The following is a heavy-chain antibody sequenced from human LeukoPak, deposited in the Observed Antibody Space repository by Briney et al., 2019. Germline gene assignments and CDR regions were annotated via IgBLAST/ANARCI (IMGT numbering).Heavy chain of an antibody. CDR2: INPSGGST. J-gene: IGHJ4*02. D-gene: IGHD3-10*01. Sequence: GASVTVSCTASGYTFTSYYMHWVRQAPGQGLEWMGIINPSGGSTSYAQKFQGRVTMTRDTSTSTVYMELSSLRPEDTAVYYCASQFAMVRGVIAYWGQGTLVTVSS. CDR3: ASQFAMVRGVIAY. V-gene: IGHV1-46*01. CDR1: GYTFTSYY.